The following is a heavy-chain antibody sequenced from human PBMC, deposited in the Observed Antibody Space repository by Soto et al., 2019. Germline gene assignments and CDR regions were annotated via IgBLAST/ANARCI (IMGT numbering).Heavy chain of an antibody. CDR1: GGSFSGYY. D-gene: IGHD5-12*01. V-gene: IGHV4-34*01. CDR3: ARGARLVATIHEIFAEVWFDP. Sequence: QVQLQQWGAGLLKPSETLSLTCAVYGGSFSGYYWSWIRQPPGKGLEWIGEINHSGSTNYNPSLKRRVTISVDTSKNHYSLKLSSVTAADTAVYYCARGARLVATIHEIFAEVWFDPWGQGTLVTVSS. CDR2: INHSGST. J-gene: IGHJ5*02.